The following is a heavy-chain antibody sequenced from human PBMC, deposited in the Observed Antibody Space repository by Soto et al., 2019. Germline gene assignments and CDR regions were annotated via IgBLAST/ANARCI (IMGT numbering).Heavy chain of an antibody. Sequence: QVQLVQSGGEVRKPGASVKVSCKASGYTISSYSIAWVRQAPGQGLEWMGWITAHNGFTNYAQKIRDIVTMSTDTSTNTVYMELRSLRSDDSGIYYCARIGYCGGGSCPYGMHVWGQGTTVTVSS. V-gene: IGHV1-18*01. CDR1: GYTISSYS. CDR2: ITAHNGFT. J-gene: IGHJ6*02. D-gene: IGHD2-15*01. CDR3: ARIGYCGGGSCPYGMHV.